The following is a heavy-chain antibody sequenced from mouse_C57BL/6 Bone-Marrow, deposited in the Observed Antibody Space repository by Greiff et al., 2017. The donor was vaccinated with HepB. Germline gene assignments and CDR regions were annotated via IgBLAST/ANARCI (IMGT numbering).Heavy chain of an antibody. CDR1: GYTFTSYW. Sequence: QVQLKQPGAELVMPGASVKLSCKASGYTFTSYWMHWVKQRPGQGLEWIGNINPSNGGTNYNEKFKSKATLTVDKSSSTAYMQLSSLTSEDSAVYYCARDYYGSSYVGYWGQGTTLTVSS. V-gene: IGHV1-53*01. J-gene: IGHJ2*01. CDR2: INPSNGGT. D-gene: IGHD1-1*01. CDR3: ARDYYGSSYVGY.